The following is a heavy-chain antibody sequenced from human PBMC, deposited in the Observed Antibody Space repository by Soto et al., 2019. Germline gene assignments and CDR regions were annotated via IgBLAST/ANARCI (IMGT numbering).Heavy chain of an antibody. J-gene: IGHJ4*02. CDR3: ARVAISDYYDSSGYHPFDY. CDR1: GYTFTGYY. V-gene: IGHV1-2*04. CDR2: INPNSGGT. Sequence: ASVKVSCKASGYTFTGYYMHWVRQAPGQGLEWMGWINPNSGGTNYAQKFQGWVTVTRDTSISTAYMELSRLRSDDTAVYYCARVAISDYYDSSGYHPFDYWGQGTLVTVSS. D-gene: IGHD3-22*01.